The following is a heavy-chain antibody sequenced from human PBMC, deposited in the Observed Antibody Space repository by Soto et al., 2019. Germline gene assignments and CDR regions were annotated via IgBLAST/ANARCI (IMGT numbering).Heavy chain of an antibody. CDR3: VGGQYYFDY. D-gene: IGHD3-10*01. J-gene: IGHJ4*02. CDR2: ISYDGSDK. CDR1: GFPFTSYG. V-gene: IGHV3-30*03. Sequence: QVQLVESGGGVVQPGRSLRLSCAASGFPFTSYGMHWVREGPDKGLEWVAIISYDGSDKYYADSVKGRFTISRDNSEKALYLQMNSLRPEDTALYYCVGGQYYFDYRGQGTLVIVSS.